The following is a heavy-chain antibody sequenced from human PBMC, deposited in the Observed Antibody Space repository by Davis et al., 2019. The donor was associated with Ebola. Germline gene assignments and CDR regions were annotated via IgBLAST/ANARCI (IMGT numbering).Heavy chain of an antibody. J-gene: IGHJ3*02. CDR3: ARDRGPQQHDAFDI. D-gene: IGHD6-13*01. V-gene: IGHV3-30*02. CDR2: IRYDGSNK. CDR1: GFTFSSYG. Sequence: PGGSLRLSCAASGFTFSSYGMHWVRQAPGKGLEWVAFIRYDGSNKYYADSVKGRFTISRDNSKNTLYLQMNSLRAEDTAVYYCARDRGPQQHDAFDIWGQGTMVTVSS.